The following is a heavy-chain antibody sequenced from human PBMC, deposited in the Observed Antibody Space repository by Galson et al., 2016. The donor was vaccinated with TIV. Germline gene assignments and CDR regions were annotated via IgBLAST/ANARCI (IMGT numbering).Heavy chain of an antibody. Sequence: SLRLSCAASGFTLSDYGMNWVRQTPGKGLEWVAVLSYDERNKKYADSVKGRFTISRDNSKNTLYLQMHSLRPDDTAVYYCAKQWLKDYYGMDVWGPGTTVTVSS. V-gene: IGHV3-30*18. CDR1: GFTLSDYG. CDR2: LSYDERNK. J-gene: IGHJ6*02. CDR3: AKQWLKDYYGMDV. D-gene: IGHD6-19*01.